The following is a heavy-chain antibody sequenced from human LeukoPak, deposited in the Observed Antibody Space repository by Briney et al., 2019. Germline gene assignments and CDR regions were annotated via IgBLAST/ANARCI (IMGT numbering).Heavy chain of an antibody. CDR1: GGAISSYY. CDR2: IYYSGTT. V-gene: IGHV4-59*08. D-gene: IGHD4-17*01. J-gene: IGHJ4*02. CDR3: ATVTTMIDY. Sequence: SETLSLTCTVSGGAISSYYWSWIRHPPGKGLEWIGYIYYSGTTNYNPSLKSRVTISIDTSKNQFSLNLSSVTAADTAVYFCATVTTMIDYWGQGTLVTVSS.